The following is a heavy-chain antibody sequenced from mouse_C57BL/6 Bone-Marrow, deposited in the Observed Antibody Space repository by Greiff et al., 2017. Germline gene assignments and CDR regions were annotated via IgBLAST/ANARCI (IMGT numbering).Heavy chain of an antibody. CDR2: IHPNSGST. CDR1: GYTFTSYW. CDR3: APDGYDDGGFAY. V-gene: IGHV1-64*01. Sequence: VQLQQPGAELVKPGASVKLSCKASGYTFTSYWMHWVKQRPGQGLEWIGMIHPNSGSTNYNEKFKSKATLTVDKSSSTAYMQLSSLTSEDSAVXYGAPDGYDDGGFAYWGQGTLVTVSA. J-gene: IGHJ3*01. D-gene: IGHD2-2*01.